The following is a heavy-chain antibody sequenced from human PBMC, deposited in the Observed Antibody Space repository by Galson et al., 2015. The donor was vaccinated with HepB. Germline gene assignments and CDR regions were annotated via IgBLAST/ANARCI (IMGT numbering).Heavy chain of an antibody. D-gene: IGHD6-13*01. V-gene: IGHV3-23*01. CDR3: AKGYIAAAGTGPLPDAFDI. CDR2: ISGSGGST. CDR1: GFTFSSYA. Sequence: SLRLSCAASGFTFSSYAMSWVRQAPGKGLEWVSAISGSGGSTYYADSVKGRFTISRDNSKNTLYLQMNSLRAEDTAVYYCAKGYIAAAGTGPLPDAFDIWGQGTMVTVSS. J-gene: IGHJ3*02.